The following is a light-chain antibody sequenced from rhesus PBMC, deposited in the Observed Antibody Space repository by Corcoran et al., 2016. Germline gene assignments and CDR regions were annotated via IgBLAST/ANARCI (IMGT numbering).Light chain of an antibody. Sequence: EIVMTQSPATLALSPGERATLSCRASQSVSSYLAWYQQKPGQAPRLLIYGASSRATGIPDRVSGSGSGTEFTLSISSLRPEDVGVYFCLQSSNWPLTFGGGTKVELK. J-gene: IGKJ4*01. CDR2: GAS. CDR3: LQSSNWPLT. CDR1: QSVSSY. V-gene: IGKV3-24*04.